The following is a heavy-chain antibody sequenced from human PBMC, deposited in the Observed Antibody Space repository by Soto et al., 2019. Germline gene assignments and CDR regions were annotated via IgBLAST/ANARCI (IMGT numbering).Heavy chain of an antibody. CDR2: ISDDGRNK. CDR3: AKDWGHGDYVFDN. CDR1: GFSFNTFG. D-gene: IGHD4-17*01. Sequence: QVQLVESGGGVVQPGRSLRVSCAASGFSFNTFGIHWVRQAPGKGLECVALISDDGRNKYFADSVKGRFTISRDNSNNPLYLQMNSLRAEDTAVYYCAKDWGHGDYVFDNWGQGTLVIVSS. V-gene: IGHV3-30*18. J-gene: IGHJ4*02.